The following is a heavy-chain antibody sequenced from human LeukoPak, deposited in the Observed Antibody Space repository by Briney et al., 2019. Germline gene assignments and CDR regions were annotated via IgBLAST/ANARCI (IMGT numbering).Heavy chain of an antibody. CDR3: ARDQEGFDY. CDR1: GYSFTSNY. V-gene: IGHV1-46*01. Sequence: GASVKVSCKASGYSFTSNYIHWVRQAPGQGLEWMGMIYPRDGSTSCAQRFQDRVTVTRDTSTSTVHMELSGLRSVDTAVYYCARDQEGFDYWGQGTQVTVSS. CDR2: IYPRDGST. J-gene: IGHJ4*02.